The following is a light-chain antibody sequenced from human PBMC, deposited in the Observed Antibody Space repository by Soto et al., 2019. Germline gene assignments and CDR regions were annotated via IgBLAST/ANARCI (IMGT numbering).Light chain of an antibody. CDR1: QTISTW. J-gene: IGKJ1*01. Sequence: DIQVTQSPPTLSASLGDRVTITCRASQTISTWAAWYQQKPGKAPKLLIYDASSLQSGVPSRVSGSGSGTEFTLTISSLQPDDFATYYCQQYNTFSTFGPGTKVDIK. CDR3: QQYNTFST. V-gene: IGKV1-5*01. CDR2: DAS.